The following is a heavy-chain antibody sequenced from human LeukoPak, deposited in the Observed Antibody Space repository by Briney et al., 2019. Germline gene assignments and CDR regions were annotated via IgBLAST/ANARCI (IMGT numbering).Heavy chain of an antibody. CDR1: GFIFNTYG. Sequence: GGSLRLSCAASGFIFNTYGMHWVRQAPGKGLEWVAFIRYDGSNKYYADSVKGRFTISRDNSKNTMYLQMYSLRTEDTAVYYCVKGTQWLLYYFDYWGQGTLVTVSS. CDR2: IRYDGSNK. D-gene: IGHD5-12*01. J-gene: IGHJ4*02. V-gene: IGHV3-30*02. CDR3: VKGTQWLLYYFDY.